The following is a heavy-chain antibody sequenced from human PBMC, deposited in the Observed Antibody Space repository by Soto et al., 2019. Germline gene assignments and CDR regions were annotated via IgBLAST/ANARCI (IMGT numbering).Heavy chain of an antibody. CDR2: ISSSSNYI. J-gene: IGHJ4*02. Sequence: ESGGGLVKPGGSLRLSCAASGFTFSTYSMNWVRQAPGKGLEWVSSISSSSNYIYYADSMKGRFTISRDNAKNSLYLQMNRLRAEDTAVYYCARTLPYTTGPFDYWGQGTLVTVSS. D-gene: IGHD6-19*01. CDR3: ARTLPYTTGPFDY. V-gene: IGHV3-21*01. CDR1: GFTFSTYS.